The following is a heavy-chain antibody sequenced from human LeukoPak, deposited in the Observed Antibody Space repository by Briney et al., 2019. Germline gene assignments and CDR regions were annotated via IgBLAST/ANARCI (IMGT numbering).Heavy chain of an antibody. CDR2: IYYSGST. CDR3: ARHSFLAPYAGEYYFDY. CDR1: GDSISSSSYY. D-gene: IGHD3-16*01. J-gene: IGHJ4*02. V-gene: IGHV4-39*01. Sequence: KPSETLSLTCTVSGDSISSSSYYWGWIRQPPGKGLEWLRSIYYSGSTYYNPSLKSRVTISVDTSKNQFSLKLSSVTAADTAVYYCARHSFLAPYAGEYYFDYWGQGTLVTVSS.